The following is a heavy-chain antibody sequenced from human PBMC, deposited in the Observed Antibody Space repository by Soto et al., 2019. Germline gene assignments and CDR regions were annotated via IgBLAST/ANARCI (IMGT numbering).Heavy chain of an antibody. J-gene: IGHJ4*02. CDR3: ARGRYGDY. Sequence: VPLVQSGAEVKKPGASVKVSCKGSGYGFTTYGITWVRQAPGQGLEWMAWISAHNGNTNYAQKLQGRVTATRDTSTSTAYMELRSLRSDDTAVYYCARGRYGDYWGQGALVTVSS. D-gene: IGHD1-1*01. V-gene: IGHV1-18*01. CDR2: ISAHNGNT. CDR1: GYGFTTYG.